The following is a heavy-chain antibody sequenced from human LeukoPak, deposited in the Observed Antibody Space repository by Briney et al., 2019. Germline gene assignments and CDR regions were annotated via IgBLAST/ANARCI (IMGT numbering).Heavy chain of an antibody. V-gene: IGHV4-59*08. J-gene: IGHJ6*02. CDR3: ARRYSSSWSGYYYYYGMDV. CDR1: GGSISSYY. Sequence: PSETLSLTCTVSGGSISSYYWSWIRQPPGKGLEWIGYIYYSGSTNYNPSLKSRVTISVDTSKNQFSLKLSSVTAADTAVYYCARRYSSSWSGYYYYYGMDVWGQGTTVTVSS. CDR2: IYYSGST. D-gene: IGHD6-13*01.